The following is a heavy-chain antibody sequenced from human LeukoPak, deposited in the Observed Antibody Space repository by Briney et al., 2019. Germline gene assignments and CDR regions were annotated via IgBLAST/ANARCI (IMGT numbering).Heavy chain of an antibody. CDR2: VYFTGRT. J-gene: IGHJ3*01. V-gene: IGHV4-59*11. CDR3: ARLLDNDSSGDPDTFDV. Sequence: SATLSLTCTVSGGSISSHYWSWIRQPPGKGLDWIGFVYFTGRTRYNRSLQSRVTISIDTSENKFSMKLTSVTAADTAVYYCARLLDNDSSGDPDTFDVWGRGTVVTVSS. CDR1: GGSISSHY. D-gene: IGHD3-22*01.